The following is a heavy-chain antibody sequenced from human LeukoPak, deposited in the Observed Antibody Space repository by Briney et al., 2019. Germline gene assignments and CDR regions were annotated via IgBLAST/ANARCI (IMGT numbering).Heavy chain of an antibody. Sequence: GGSLRLSCAASGFTFSSYSMNWVRQAPGKGLEWVSYISSSSSTIYYADSVKGRFTISRDNAKNSLYLQMNSLRAEDTAVYYCASPPNPGKRWVFDYWGQGTLVTVSS. CDR1: GFTFSSYS. D-gene: IGHD1-1*01. J-gene: IGHJ4*02. CDR3: ASPPNPGKRWVFDY. V-gene: IGHV3-48*01. CDR2: ISSSSSTI.